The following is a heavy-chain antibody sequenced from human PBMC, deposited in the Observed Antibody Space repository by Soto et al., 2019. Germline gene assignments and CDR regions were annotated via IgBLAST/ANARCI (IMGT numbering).Heavy chain of an antibody. D-gene: IGHD6-6*01. V-gene: IGHV4-30-4*01. Sequence: PSETLSLTCTVSGVSISSGDYYWRWIRQPPGKGLEWIGYIYYSGSTYYSPSLKSRVTISVDTSKNQFSLKLSSVTAADTAVYYCARERPDGARLDPWGQGTLVTVSS. CDR2: IYYSGST. J-gene: IGHJ5*02. CDR3: ARERPDGARLDP. CDR1: GVSISSGDYY.